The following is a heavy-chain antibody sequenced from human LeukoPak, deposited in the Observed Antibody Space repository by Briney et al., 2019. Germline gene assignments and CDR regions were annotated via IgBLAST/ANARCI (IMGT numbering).Heavy chain of an antibody. CDR2: IKSKTDGGTT. V-gene: IGHV3-15*01. Sequence: GGSLRLSCAASGFTFSNAWMSWVRQAPGKGLEWVGRIKSKTDGGTTDYAAPVKGRFTISRDDSKNTLYLQMNSLKTEDTAVYYCTTDPPPSVVVKGFDYWGQGTLVTVSS. D-gene: IGHD3-22*01. CDR3: TTDPPPSVVVKGFDY. CDR1: GFTFSNAW. J-gene: IGHJ4*02.